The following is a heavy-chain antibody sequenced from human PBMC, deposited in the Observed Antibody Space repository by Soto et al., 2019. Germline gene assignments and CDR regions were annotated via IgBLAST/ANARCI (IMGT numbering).Heavy chain of an antibody. CDR2: FDPEDGET. J-gene: IGHJ3*02. V-gene: IGHV1-24*01. CDR1: GYTLTELS. D-gene: IGHD3-10*01. CDR3: ATLIRKNYYGSGAFDI. Sequence: ASVKVSCKVSGYTLTELSMHWVRQAPGKGLEWMGGFDPEDGETIYAQKFQGRVTMTEDTSTDTAYMELSSLRSEDTAVYYCATLIRKNYYGSGAFDIWGQGTMVTVSS.